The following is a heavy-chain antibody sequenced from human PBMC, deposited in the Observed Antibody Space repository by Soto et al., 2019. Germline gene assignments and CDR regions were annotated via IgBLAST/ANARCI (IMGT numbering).Heavy chain of an antibody. Sequence: PGGSLRLSCAASGFTFDDYAMHWVRQAPGKGLEWVSGISWNSGSIGYADSVKGRFTISRDNAKNSLYLQMDSLRAEDTALYYCAKVSGYSSSYSGYGMDVWGQGTTVTVSS. CDR3: AKVSGYSSSYSGYGMDV. D-gene: IGHD6-13*01. J-gene: IGHJ6*02. CDR2: ISWNSGSI. CDR1: GFTFDDYA. V-gene: IGHV3-9*01.